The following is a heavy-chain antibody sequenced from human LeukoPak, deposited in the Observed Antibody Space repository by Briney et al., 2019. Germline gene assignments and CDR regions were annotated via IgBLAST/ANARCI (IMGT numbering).Heavy chain of an antibody. CDR3: GRHQHSGSYGAFDI. J-gene: IGHJ3*02. V-gene: IGHV5-51*01. Sequence: LGESLKISCKGSGYSFTAYWIGWVRQMPGKGLEWVGIIHPGDSDTRYSPSFQGQVTISADKSITTAYLQWSSLKASDTAMYYCGRHQHSGSYGAFDIWGQGTMVTVSS. CDR2: IHPGDSDT. CDR1: GYSFTAYW. D-gene: IGHD1-26*01.